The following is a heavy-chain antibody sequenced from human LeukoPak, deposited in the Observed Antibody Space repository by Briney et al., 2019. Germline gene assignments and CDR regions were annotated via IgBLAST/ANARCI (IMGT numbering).Heavy chain of an antibody. Sequence: GGSLRLSCAASGFTVSSNYMSWVRQAPGKGLEWVSVIYSGGSTYYADSVKGRFTISRDSSKNTLYLQMNSLRAEDTAVYYCARCLRYSSSWYIWFDPWGQGTLVTVSS. CDR1: GFTVSSNY. V-gene: IGHV3-53*01. J-gene: IGHJ5*02. D-gene: IGHD6-13*01. CDR3: ARCLRYSSSWYIWFDP. CDR2: IYSGGST.